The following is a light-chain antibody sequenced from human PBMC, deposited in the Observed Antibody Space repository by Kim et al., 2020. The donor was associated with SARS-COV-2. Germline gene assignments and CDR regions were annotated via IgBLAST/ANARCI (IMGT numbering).Light chain of an antibody. V-gene: IGLV7-43*01. Sequence: PSLTVSPGGTVTLTCASGGYHPNWFQQKPGQPPRALIYGATRKHPWTPARFSGSLLGDKAALTVSSVQPEDEADYFCLVLHNSAWVFGGGTQLTVL. J-gene: IGLJ3*02. CDR3: LVLHNSAWV. CDR1: GYH. CDR2: GAT.